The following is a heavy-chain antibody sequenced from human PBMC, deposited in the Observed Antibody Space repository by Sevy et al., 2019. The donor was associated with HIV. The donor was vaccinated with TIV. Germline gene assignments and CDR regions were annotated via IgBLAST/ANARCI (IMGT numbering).Heavy chain of an antibody. CDR3: ARASTDYPYYDFWSGYHSYYYYYYMDV. Sequence: SETLSLTCTVSGGSISSYYWSWIRQPPGKGLEWIGYIYYGGSANYNPSLKSQVTISVDTSKNQFSLKLSAVTAADTAVYYCARASTDYPYYDFWSGYHSYYYYYYMDVWGKGTTVTVSS. CDR2: IYYGGSA. D-gene: IGHD3-3*01. V-gene: IGHV4-59*01. CDR1: GGSISSYY. J-gene: IGHJ6*03.